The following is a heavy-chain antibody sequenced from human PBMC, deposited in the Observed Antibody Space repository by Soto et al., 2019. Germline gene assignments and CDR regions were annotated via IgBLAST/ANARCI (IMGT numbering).Heavy chain of an antibody. CDR2: ISSSGDNT. D-gene: IGHD7-27*01. V-gene: IGHV3-23*01. CDR3: AKVPNWGYSYYFDY. J-gene: IGHJ4*02. Sequence: GGSLRLSCAASGFTFSNYAMSWVRQAPGKGLEWVSTISSSGDNTYYADSVKGRLTISRDNSKNTLYLQMYSLRADDTAIYYCAKVPNWGYSYYFDYWGQGTQVTV. CDR1: GFTFSNYA.